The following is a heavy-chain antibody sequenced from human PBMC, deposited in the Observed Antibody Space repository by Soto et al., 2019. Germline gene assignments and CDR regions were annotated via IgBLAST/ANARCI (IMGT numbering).Heavy chain of an antibody. CDR1: GGSISSGGYY. J-gene: IGHJ5*02. Sequence: SETLSLTCTVSGGSISSGGYYWSWIRQHPGKGLEWIGYIYYSGRTYYNPSLHSRVSIAVDTTENQFSLKLTSVTAADTSVYYWGRGSFCSSAPWFDPGG. D-gene: IGHD6-19*01. CDR2: IYYSGRT. CDR3: GRGSFCSSAPWFDP. V-gene: IGHV4-31*03.